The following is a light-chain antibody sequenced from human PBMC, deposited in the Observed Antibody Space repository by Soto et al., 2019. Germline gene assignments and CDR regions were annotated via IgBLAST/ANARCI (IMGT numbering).Light chain of an antibody. V-gene: IGKV1-17*03. Sequence: DIQMTQSPSTLSASVGDRVTITCRASQGIAKSLAWYQQKPGKAPKRLIYAASTLQSGVPSRFSGSGSGTEFTLTISSLQPEDFATYYCLQHNSYSWTFGQGTKVDIK. CDR2: AAS. CDR3: LQHNSYSWT. CDR1: QGIAKS. J-gene: IGKJ1*01.